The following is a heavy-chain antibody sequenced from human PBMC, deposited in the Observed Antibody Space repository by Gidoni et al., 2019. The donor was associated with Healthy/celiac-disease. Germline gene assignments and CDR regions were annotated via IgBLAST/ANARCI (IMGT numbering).Heavy chain of an antibody. J-gene: IGHJ3*02. CDR1: GSTLTELS. CDR2: FDPEDGET. CDR3: ATDDMWEVSAFDI. V-gene: IGHV1-24*01. Sequence: QVQLVQSGAEVKKPGASVQVPCKVSGSTLTELSMHWVRQAPGKGLEWMGGFDPEDGETIYEQKFQGRVTMNEDTSTDTAYMELSSLRSEDTAVYYCATDDMWEVSAFDIWGQGTMVTVSS. D-gene: IGHD1-26*01.